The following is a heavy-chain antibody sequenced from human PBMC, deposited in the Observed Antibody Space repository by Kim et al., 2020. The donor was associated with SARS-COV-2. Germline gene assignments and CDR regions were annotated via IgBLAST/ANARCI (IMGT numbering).Heavy chain of an antibody. D-gene: IGHD1-1*01. V-gene: IGHV3-21*01. CDR3: ARGWKFDY. CDR1: GFTFSSYS. CDR2: ISSSRSYI. J-gene: IGHJ4*02. Sequence: GGSLRLSCVASGFTFSSYSMNWVRQAPGKGLEWVSSISSSRSYIYYADSVKGRFTISRDNAKNSLYLQMNSLRAEDTAVYYCARGWKFDYWGQGTLVTVSS.